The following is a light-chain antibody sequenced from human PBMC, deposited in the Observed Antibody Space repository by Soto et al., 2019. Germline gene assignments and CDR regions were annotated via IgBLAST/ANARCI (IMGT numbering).Light chain of an antibody. CDR1: QSISDT. J-gene: IGKJ1*01. CDR3: QQYDNWPWT. CDR2: GAS. Sequence: EILTTQSPAALSMSPGGRSTLCGRASQSISDTLAWYQQKPGQAPRLLIHGASTRAPGFPARFSGSGSGTDFTLTISSLQSEDFAVYYCQQYDNWPWTFGQGTKVDIK. V-gene: IGKV3-15*01.